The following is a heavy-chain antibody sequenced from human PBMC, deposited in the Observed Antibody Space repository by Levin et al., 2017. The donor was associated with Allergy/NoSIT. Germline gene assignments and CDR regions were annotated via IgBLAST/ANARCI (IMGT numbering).Heavy chain of an antibody. V-gene: IGHV1-46*01. CDR2: INPSDDTV. CDR1: GYTFTSHY. CDR3: ARDRREQHDDAFDI. J-gene: IGHJ3*02. Sequence: ASVKVSCKASGYTFTSHYLYWVRQAPGQGLEWMGIINPSDDTVNYAQKFQGRVTLTRDTSTSTVYMELRSLRSEDTAMYYCARDRREQHDDAFDIWGQGTMVTVST. D-gene: IGHD1/OR15-1a*01.